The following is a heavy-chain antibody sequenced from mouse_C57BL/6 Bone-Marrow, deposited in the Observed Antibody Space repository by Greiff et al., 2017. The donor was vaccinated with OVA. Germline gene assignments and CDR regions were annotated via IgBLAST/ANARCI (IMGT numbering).Heavy chain of an antibody. J-gene: IGHJ3*01. CDR3: ARKLTGTGFAY. D-gene: IGHD4-1*01. CDR1: GFTFSSYG. Sequence: EVQRVESGGDLVKPGGSLKLSCAASGFTFSSYGMSWVRQTPDKRLEWVATISSGGSYTYYPDSVKGRFTITRDNAENTLYLQMSSLKSEDTAMYYCARKLTGTGFAYWGKGTLVTVSA. V-gene: IGHV5-6*01. CDR2: ISSGGSYT.